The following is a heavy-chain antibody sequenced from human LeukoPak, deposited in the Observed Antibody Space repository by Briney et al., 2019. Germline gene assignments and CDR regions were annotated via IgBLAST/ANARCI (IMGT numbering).Heavy chain of an antibody. Sequence: PSETLSLTCAVYGGSFSGYYWSWIRQPPGKGLEWIGEINHSGSTNYNPSLKSRVTISVDTSKNQFSLKLSSVTAADTAVYYCARAQEGGNGFDPWGQGTLVTVSS. D-gene: IGHD3-16*01. CDR3: ARAQEGGNGFDP. J-gene: IGHJ5*02. V-gene: IGHV4-34*01. CDR2: INHSGST. CDR1: GGSFSGYY.